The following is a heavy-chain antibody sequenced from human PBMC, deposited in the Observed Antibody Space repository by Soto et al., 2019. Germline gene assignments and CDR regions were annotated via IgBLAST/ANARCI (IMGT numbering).Heavy chain of an antibody. D-gene: IGHD2-15*01. CDR2: IYHSGST. V-gene: IGHV4-39*01. CDR1: DGSITSSSYY. Sequence: PSETLSLTCTVSDGSITSSSYYWGWIRQPPGKGLEWIGSIYHSGSTYYNPSLKSRVTISVDTPKNQFSLKLTSVTAADTAVYYCARRYCSGGRCPFDYWGQGALVTVSS. CDR3: ARRYCSGGRCPFDY. J-gene: IGHJ4*02.